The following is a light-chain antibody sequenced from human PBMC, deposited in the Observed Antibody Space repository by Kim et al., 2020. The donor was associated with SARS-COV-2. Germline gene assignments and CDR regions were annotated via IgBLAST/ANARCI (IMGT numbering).Light chain of an antibody. CDR2: AAS. J-gene: IGKJ4*01. CDR1: QGISTY. CDR3: QQSHSTPLLT. V-gene: IGKV1-39*01. Sequence: DIQMTQSPSSLAASVGDRITIACRASQGISTYLNWYQQKPGKPHKLLIYAASSLQSGVPSRFSGSGSGTDFTLTISSLQPEDFATYYCQQSHSTPLLTFGGGTKVDIK.